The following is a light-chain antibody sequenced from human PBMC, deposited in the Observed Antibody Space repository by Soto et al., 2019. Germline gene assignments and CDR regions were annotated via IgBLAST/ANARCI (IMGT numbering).Light chain of an antibody. CDR1: QSVYSY. CDR3: QQRYNWPPTT. CDR2: DAT. J-gene: IGKJ5*01. V-gene: IGKV3-11*01. Sequence: EVVLTQSPATLSLSPGERATLSCRASQSVYSYLAWYQQKPGQAPRLLIYDATNRATGIPARFSGSGSGTDFTLTISSLEPEDFAVYYCQQRYNWPPTTFGQGTRLEIK.